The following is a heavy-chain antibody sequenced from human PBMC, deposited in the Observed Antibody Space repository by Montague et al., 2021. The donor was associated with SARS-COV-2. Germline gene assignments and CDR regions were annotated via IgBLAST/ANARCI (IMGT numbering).Heavy chain of an antibody. J-gene: IGHJ6*02. CDR2: IKQDGSEK. V-gene: IGHV3-7*01. CDR3: ARDSVVVAAMYYYYGTDV. D-gene: IGHD2-15*01. Sequence: SLRLSCAASGFTFSSYWMSWVRQAPGKGLEWVANIKQDGSEKYYVDSVKGRFTISRDNAKNSLYLQMNSLRAEDTAVYYCARDSVVVAAMYYYYGTDVWGQGTTVTVSS. CDR1: GFTFSSYW.